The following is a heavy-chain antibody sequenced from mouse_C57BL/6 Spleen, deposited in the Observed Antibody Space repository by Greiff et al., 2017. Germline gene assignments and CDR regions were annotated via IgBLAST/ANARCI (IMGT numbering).Heavy chain of an antibody. CDR2: IDPSDSYT. CDR1: GYTFTSYW. D-gene: IGHD1-1*01. CDR3: ARDYYGSSYGGYFDY. V-gene: IGHV1-59*01. J-gene: IGHJ2*01. Sequence: QVQLKQPGAELVRPGTSVKLSCKASGYTFTSYWMHWVKQRPGQGLEWIGVIDPSDSYTNYNQKFKGKATLTVDTSSSTAYMPLSSLTSEDSAVYYCARDYYGSSYGGYFDYWGQGTTLTVSS.